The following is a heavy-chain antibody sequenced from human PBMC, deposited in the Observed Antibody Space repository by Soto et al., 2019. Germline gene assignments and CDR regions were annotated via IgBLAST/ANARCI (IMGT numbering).Heavy chain of an antibody. CDR2: ISGSGGST. CDR3: ANRPRAEWLSTYYFDY. CDR1: GFTFSSYA. D-gene: IGHD3-3*01. V-gene: IGHV3-23*01. J-gene: IGHJ4*02. Sequence: PGGSLRLSCAASGFTFSSYAMSWVRQAPGKGLEWVSAISGSGGSTYYADSVKGRFTISRDNSKNTLYLQMNSLRAEDTAVYYCANRPRAEWLSTYYFDYWGQGTLVTVSS.